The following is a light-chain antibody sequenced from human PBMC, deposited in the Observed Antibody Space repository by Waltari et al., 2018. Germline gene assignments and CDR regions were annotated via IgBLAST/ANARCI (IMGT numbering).Light chain of an antibody. CDR1: QSIHDN. CDR2: GAS. Sequence: EVVMTQSPATLSMSPGERVTLSCRASQSIHDNLAWYQHRPGQAPRLLIYGASTRAPDIPGRFVGVGSGTEFTLTIRSLQSEDSAVYYCQQYNVWPPLTFGGGTRVEIK. CDR3: QQYNVWPPLT. J-gene: IGKJ4*01. V-gene: IGKV3-15*01.